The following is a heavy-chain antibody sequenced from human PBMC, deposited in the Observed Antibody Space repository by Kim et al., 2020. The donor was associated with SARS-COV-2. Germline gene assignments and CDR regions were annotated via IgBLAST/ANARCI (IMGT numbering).Heavy chain of an antibody. CDR1: GFTFSSYA. CDR2: ISGSGGST. D-gene: IGHD3-22*01. CDR3: AKYRDYDSSGYYDY. Sequence: GGSLRLSCAASGFTFSSYAMSWVRQAPGKGLEWVSAISGSGGSTYYADSVKGRFTISRDNSKNTLYLQMNSLRAEDTAVYYCAKYRDYDSSGYYDYWGQGTLVTVSS. V-gene: IGHV3-23*01. J-gene: IGHJ4*02.